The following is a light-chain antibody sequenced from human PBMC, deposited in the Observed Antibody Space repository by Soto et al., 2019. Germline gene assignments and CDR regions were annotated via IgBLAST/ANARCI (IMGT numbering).Light chain of an antibody. J-gene: IGKJ5*01. CDR1: QSLVHSDCPTY. CDR3: MHRGDGPIT. V-gene: IGKV2-24*01. Sequence: IVLTVIPISSSVTLGQPSAISCRSSQSLVHSDCPTYLTWLHVGPGQPPQLLIYDVSNRFSGVPDRFSGSGSGTDFTLRISRVEAEDVGVYYCMHRGDGPITFGQGTRLDIK. CDR2: DVS.